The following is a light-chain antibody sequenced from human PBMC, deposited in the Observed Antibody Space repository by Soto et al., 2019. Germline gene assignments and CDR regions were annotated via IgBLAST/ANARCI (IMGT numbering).Light chain of an antibody. CDR3: QQYGSSPPGIT. Sequence: EIVLTQSPGTLSLSPGERATLSCRASQSVSSSYLAWYQQKPGQAPRLLIYGASSRATGIPDRFSGSGSGTDFTLTISRLEPEDFAVYYCQQYGSSPPGITFGQGTRLKIK. J-gene: IGKJ5*01. CDR2: GAS. CDR1: QSVSSSY. V-gene: IGKV3-20*01.